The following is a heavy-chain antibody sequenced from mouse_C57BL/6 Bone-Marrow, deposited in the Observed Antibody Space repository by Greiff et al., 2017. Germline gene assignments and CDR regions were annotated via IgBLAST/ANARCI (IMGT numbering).Heavy chain of an antibody. V-gene: IGHV1-74*01. CDR3: AIGPVVALAMDY. D-gene: IGHD1-1*01. CDR1: GYTFTSYW. Sequence: QVQLQQPGAELVKPGASVKVSCKASGYTFTSYWMHWVKQRPGQGLEWIGRIHPSDSDTNYNKKFKGKATLTVDKSSSTAYMQLSSLTSEDSAVYYGAIGPVVALAMDYWGQGTSVTVSS. CDR2: IHPSDSDT. J-gene: IGHJ4*01.